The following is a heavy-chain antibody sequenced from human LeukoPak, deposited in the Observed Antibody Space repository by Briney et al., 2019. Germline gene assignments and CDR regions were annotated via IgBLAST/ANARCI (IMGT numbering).Heavy chain of an antibody. CDR1: GFTFSSYA. J-gene: IGHJ4*02. D-gene: IGHD4-11*01. V-gene: IGHV3-23*01. CDR2: ISGSGGST. CDR3: AKDLGSPTATTDY. Sequence: GGSLRLSCAASGFTFSSYAMSWVRQAPRKGLEWVSAISGSGGSTYYADSVKGRFTISRDNSKNTLYLQMNSLRAEDTAVYYCAKDLGSPTATTDYWGQGTLVTVSS.